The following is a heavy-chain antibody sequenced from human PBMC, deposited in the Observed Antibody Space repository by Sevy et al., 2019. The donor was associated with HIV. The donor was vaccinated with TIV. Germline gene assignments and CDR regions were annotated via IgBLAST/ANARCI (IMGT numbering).Heavy chain of an antibody. D-gene: IGHD2-8*01. V-gene: IGHV3-74*01. J-gene: IGHJ4*02. CDR2: VDNDGSGT. CDR3: TRDMYGIDY. Sequence: GGSLRLPCAASGFTFTNYWMHWVRQAPGKGLVWVSRVDNDGSGTNYADSVKGRFTISRDNAKNTVYLQMNSLRAEDTAVYYCTRDMYGIDYWGQGTLVTVSS. CDR1: GFTFTNYW.